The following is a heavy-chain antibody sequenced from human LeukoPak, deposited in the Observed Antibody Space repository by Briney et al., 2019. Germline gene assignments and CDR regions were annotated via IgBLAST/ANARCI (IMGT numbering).Heavy chain of an antibody. CDR3: ARHRYSYGAYYFDY. J-gene: IGHJ4*02. V-gene: IGHV4-59*08. Sequence: SETLSLTCTVSGASLNSYYWSWIRQPPGKGLEWIGFIYSSGSTNYNPSLKSRVTISVDTSKNQFSLKLSSVTAADTAVYYCARHRYSYGAYYFDYWGQGTLVTVSS. CDR2: IYSSGST. CDR1: GASLNSYY. D-gene: IGHD5-18*01.